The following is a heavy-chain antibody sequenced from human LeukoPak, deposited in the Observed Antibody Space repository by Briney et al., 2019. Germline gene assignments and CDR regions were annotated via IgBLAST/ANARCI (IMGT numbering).Heavy chain of an antibody. Sequence: GGSLRLSCAASGFTFSSYGMHWVRQAPGKGLEWVAVISYDGSNKYYADSVKGRFTISGDNSKNTLYLQMNSLRAEDTAVYYCARDRGDGYNYDYYYGMDVWGQGTTVTVSS. CDR3: ARDRGDGYNYDYYYGMDV. CDR1: GFTFSSYG. D-gene: IGHD5-24*01. V-gene: IGHV3-30*03. J-gene: IGHJ6*02. CDR2: ISYDGSNK.